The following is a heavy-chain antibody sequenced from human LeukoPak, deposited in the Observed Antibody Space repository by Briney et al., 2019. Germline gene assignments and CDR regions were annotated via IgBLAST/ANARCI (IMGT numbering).Heavy chain of an antibody. Sequence: GGSLRLSCAASGFTFSSYSMNWVRQAPGKGLEWVSSISSSSSYIYYADSVEGRFTISRDNAKNSLYLQMNSLRAEDTAVYYCARRDGSPGGYFDYWGQGTLVTVSS. CDR3: ARRDGSPGGYFDY. J-gene: IGHJ4*02. V-gene: IGHV3-21*01. CDR2: ISSSSSYI. D-gene: IGHD5-24*01. CDR1: GFTFSSYS.